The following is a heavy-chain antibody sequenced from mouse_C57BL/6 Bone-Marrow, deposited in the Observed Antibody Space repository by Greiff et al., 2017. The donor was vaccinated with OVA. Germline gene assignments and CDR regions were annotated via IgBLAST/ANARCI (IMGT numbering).Heavy chain of an antibody. CDR1: GYTFTDYY. Sequence: EVQLQESGPVLVKPGASVKMSCKASGYTFTDYYMNWVKQSHGKSLEWIGVINPYNGGTSYNQKFKGKATLTVDKSSSTAYMELNSLTSEDSAVYYCARIYYDFPFAYWGQGTLVTVSA. CDR2: INPYNGGT. D-gene: IGHD2-4*01. V-gene: IGHV1-19*01. CDR3: ARIYYDFPFAY. J-gene: IGHJ3*01.